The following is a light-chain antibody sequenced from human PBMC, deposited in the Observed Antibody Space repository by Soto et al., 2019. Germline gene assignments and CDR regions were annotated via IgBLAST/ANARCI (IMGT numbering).Light chain of an antibody. CDR3: SSYAGSNNFCV. J-gene: IGLJ1*01. CDR2: EVS. CDR1: SSDVGGYNY. Sequence: QSVLTQPPSASGSPGQSVTISCTGTSSDVGGYNYVSWYQQHPGKAPKLMIYEVSKRPSGAPDRFSGSKSGNTASLTVSGLQAEDEADYYCSSYAGSNNFCVFGTGTKVTVL. V-gene: IGLV2-8*01.